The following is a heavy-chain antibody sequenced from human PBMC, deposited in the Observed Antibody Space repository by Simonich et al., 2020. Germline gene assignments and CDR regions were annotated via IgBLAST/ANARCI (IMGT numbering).Heavy chain of an antibody. Sequence: EVQLLESGGGLVQPGGSLRLSCAASGFTFSSYAMSWVRQAPGRGREWVSAIRGSGGSTYYADSVKGRFTISRDNSKNTLYLQMNSLRAEDTAVYYCAKDRASIAAADAFDIWGQGTMVTVSS. J-gene: IGHJ3*02. D-gene: IGHD6-13*01. V-gene: IGHV3-23*01. CDR2: IRGSGGST. CDR1: GFTFSSYA. CDR3: AKDRASIAAADAFDI.